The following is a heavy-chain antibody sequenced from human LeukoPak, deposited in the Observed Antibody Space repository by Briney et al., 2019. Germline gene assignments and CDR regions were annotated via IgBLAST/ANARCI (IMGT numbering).Heavy chain of an antibody. CDR2: ISSSSSYI. CDR1: GFTFSSYS. CDR3: ARDRGIAAAGTADY. J-gene: IGHJ4*02. V-gene: IGHV3-21*01. Sequence: GGSLRLSCAASGFTFSSYSMNWVRQAPGKGLEWVSSISSSSSYIYYADSVRGRFTISRDNAKNSLYLQMNSLRAEDTAVYYCARDRGIAAAGTADYWGQGTLVTVSS. D-gene: IGHD6-13*01.